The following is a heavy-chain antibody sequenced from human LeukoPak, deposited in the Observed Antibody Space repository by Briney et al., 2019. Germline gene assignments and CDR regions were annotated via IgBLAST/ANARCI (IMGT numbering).Heavy chain of an antibody. V-gene: IGHV1-2*02. CDR3: ARSESPYSSSWYAISYYYGTDV. Sequence: ASVKVSCKASGYTFTGYYMHWVRQAPGQGLEWMGWINPNSGGTNYAQKFQGRVTMTRDTSISTAYMELSRLRSDDTAVYYCARSESPYSSSWYAISYYYGTDVWGQGTTVTVSS. CDR1: GYTFTGYY. D-gene: IGHD6-13*01. J-gene: IGHJ6*02. CDR2: INPNSGGT.